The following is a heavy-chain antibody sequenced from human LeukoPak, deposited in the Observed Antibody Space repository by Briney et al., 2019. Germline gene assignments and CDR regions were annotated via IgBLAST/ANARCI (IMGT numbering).Heavy chain of an antibody. CDR1: GFTFTNYA. V-gene: IGHV3-23*01. D-gene: IGHD5-24*01. CDR3: ARRAYNWGAFDI. CDR2: LSPSGADT. Sequence: GGSLRLSYAASGFTFTNYAMNWVRQAPGKGLEWVSTLSPSGADTYYADSVKGRFTISRDISKNTLYLQMNSLRAEDTAVYYCARRAYNWGAFDIWGQGTMVTVSS. J-gene: IGHJ3*02.